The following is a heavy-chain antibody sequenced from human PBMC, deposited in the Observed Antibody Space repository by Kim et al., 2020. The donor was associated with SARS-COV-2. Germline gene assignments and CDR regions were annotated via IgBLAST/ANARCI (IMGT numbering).Heavy chain of an antibody. D-gene: IGHD3-10*01. CDR3: AREYYYSFDY. Sequence: GGSLRLSCAASGFTFSDYYMSWIRQAPGKGLEWVSSISNRLSTIYNADSVQGRFTISRDNAKNSLYLQMNSLRPEDTAVYYCAREYYYSFDYWGRGTLVSVSS. CDR1: GFTFSDYY. CDR2: ISNRLSTI. V-gene: IGHV3-11*01. J-gene: IGHJ4*02.